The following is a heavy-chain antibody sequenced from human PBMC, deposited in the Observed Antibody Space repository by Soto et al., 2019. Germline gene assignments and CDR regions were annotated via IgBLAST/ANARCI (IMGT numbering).Heavy chain of an antibody. CDR1: GFSFSSNW. CDR2: IKHDGSEK. D-gene: IGHD3-16*01. J-gene: IGHJ4*02. CDR3: ARGLYSRGY. V-gene: IGHV3-7*03. Sequence: EVQLVESGGDLVQPGGSLRLSCVVSGFSFSSNWMYWVRQAPGKGLEWVAHIKHDGSEKYYGDSVKGRFAISRDNAKNSRYLQMNSLSVDDTAVYYCARGLYSRGYWGQGTLVTVSS.